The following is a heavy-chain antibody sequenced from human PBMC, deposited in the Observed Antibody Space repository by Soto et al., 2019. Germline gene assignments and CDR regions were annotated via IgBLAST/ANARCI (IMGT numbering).Heavy chain of an antibody. Sequence: QVQLVQSGAEVKKPGASVKVSCKVSGNTLSKLSIHWVRQAPGKGLEWMGGFDPEERETIYAQNFQGRVTMTEDTSAGTAYMELRSLRSEDTAVYYCANCLSTWSGYYRHDAFDIWGQGTMVTVSS. V-gene: IGHV1-24*01. J-gene: IGHJ3*02. CDR3: ANCLSTWSGYYRHDAFDI. D-gene: IGHD3-3*01. CDR2: FDPEERET. CDR1: GNTLSKLS.